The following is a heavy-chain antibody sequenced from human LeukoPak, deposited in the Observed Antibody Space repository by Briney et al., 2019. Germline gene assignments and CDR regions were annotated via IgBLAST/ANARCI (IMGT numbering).Heavy chain of an antibody. J-gene: IGHJ2*01. V-gene: IGHV1-2*02. CDR2: INPNSGGT. D-gene: IGHD3-9*01. CDR1: GYTFTGYY. Sequence: ASVKVSCKASGYTFTGYYMHWVRQAPGQGLEWMGWINPNSGGTNYAQKFQGRVTMTRDTSISIAYMELSRLRSDDTAVYYCARQYSDILTGYHRGELYWYFDLWGRGTLVTVSS. CDR3: ARQYSDILTGYHRGELYWYFDL.